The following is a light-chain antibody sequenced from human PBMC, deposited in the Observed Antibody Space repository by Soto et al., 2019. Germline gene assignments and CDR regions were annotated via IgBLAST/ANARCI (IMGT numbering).Light chain of an antibody. V-gene: IGLV1-44*01. Sequence: QSVLTQPPSASGTPGQRVTISCSGSRSNIGSYTVNWYQQLPGTAPKLLIYNDNQRPSGVPDRFSGSKSGTSASLAISGLQSEDEADYYCAAWDDSLNGVVFGGGTKVTVL. CDR3: AAWDDSLNGVV. J-gene: IGLJ2*01. CDR1: RSNIGSYT. CDR2: NDN.